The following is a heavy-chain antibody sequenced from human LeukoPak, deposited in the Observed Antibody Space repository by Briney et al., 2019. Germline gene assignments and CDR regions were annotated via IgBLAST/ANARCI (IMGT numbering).Heavy chain of an antibody. CDR3: AKDGSSSWYLYSYYMDV. CDR1: GFTFSSYG. J-gene: IGHJ6*03. V-gene: IGHV3-30*18. Sequence: GGSLRLSCAASGFTFSSYGMRWVRQAPGKGLEWVAVISYDGSNKYYADSVKGRFTISRDNSKNTLYLQMNRLRAEDTAVYYCAKDGSSSWYLYSYYMDVWGKGTTVTVSS. D-gene: IGHD6-13*01. CDR2: ISYDGSNK.